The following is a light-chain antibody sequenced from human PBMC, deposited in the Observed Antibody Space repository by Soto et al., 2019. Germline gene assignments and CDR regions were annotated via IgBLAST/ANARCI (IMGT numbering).Light chain of an antibody. CDR1: RDIGSD. CDR2: AAS. V-gene: IGKV1-39*01. Sequence: QMPQSASSLSASVGDRITITCRASRDIGSDLNWYQQKPGKAPKLLIYAASSLQSGVPSRFSCSGSGTEYALSLRSLQPEYFATYNYEESYSTEWTFGQGTKVDIK. CDR3: EESYSTEWT. J-gene: IGKJ1*01.